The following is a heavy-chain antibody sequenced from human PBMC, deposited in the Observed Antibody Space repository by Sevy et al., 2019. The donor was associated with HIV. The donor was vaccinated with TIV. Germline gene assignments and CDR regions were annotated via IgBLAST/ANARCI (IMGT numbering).Heavy chain of an antibody. Sequence: GGSLRLSCAASGFSVSTHAMHWVRQAPGKGLEWVALISYDGSSKYYADSVKGRLTISRDNSKNTLYLQMSSLRPDDTAVYYCTRDAGYSTGWYPSDYWGQETLVTVSS. D-gene: IGHD6-19*01. J-gene: IGHJ4*02. CDR3: TRDAGYSTGWYPSDY. CDR2: ISYDGSSK. CDR1: GFSVSTHA. V-gene: IGHV3-30-3*01.